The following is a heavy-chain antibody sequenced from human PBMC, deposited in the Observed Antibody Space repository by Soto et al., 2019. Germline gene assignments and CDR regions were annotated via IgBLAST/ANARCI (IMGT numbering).Heavy chain of an antibody. J-gene: IGHJ4*02. V-gene: IGHV4-59*01. CDR3: ARGKSGYYPYFDN. CDR2: VYYSGST. D-gene: IGHD3-22*01. CDR1: RDFSSSYY. Sequence: SETLSLTCTVSRDFSSSYYCSWIRQSPERGLERIGYVYYSGSTNYNPSLKSRVTISVDTSQKPFSLKMRSVTAADTAVYFCARGKSGYYPYFDNWGQGTLVTVSS.